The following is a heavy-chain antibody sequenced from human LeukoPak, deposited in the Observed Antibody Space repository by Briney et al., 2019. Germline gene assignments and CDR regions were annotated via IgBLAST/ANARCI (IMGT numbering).Heavy chain of an antibody. J-gene: IGHJ4*02. Sequence: GGVLRLSCAASGFTFSSYWMSWVRQAPGKGLEWVANIKQDGSEKYYVDSVKGRFTISRDNSKNTLYLQMNSLRAEDTAVYYCAKGRYDFWSGYLTDWGQGTLVTVSS. CDR3: AKGRYDFWSGYLTD. D-gene: IGHD3-3*01. CDR2: IKQDGSEK. CDR1: GFTFSSYW. V-gene: IGHV3-7*03.